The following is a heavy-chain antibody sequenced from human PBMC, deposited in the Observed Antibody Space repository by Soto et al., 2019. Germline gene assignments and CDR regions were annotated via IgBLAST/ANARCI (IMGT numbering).Heavy chain of an antibody. D-gene: IGHD4-17*01. CDR2: IKQDGSEK. CDR1: GFTFSSYW. V-gene: IGHV3-7*01. Sequence: GGSLRLSCAASGFTFSSYWMSWVRQAPGKGLEWVANIKQDGSEKYYVDSVKGRFTISRDNAKNSLYLQMNSLRAEDTAVYYCARDRGYGDYYYYYYMDVWGKGTTVTVSS. CDR3: ARDRGYGDYYYYYYMDV. J-gene: IGHJ6*03.